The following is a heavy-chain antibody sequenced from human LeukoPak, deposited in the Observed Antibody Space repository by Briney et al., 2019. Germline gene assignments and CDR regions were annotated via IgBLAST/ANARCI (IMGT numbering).Heavy chain of an antibody. D-gene: IGHD3-22*01. V-gene: IGHV3-49*03. J-gene: IGHJ3*02. Sequence: GGSLRLSCTASGFTFGDYAMSWFRQAPGKGLEWVGFIRSKAYGGTTENAASVKGGFTISRDDSKSIAFLQMSSLKTEDTAVYYCTRVPIRTVTMIVVIRGHDAFDIWGQGTMVTVSS. CDR2: IRSKAYGGTT. CDR1: GFTFGDYA. CDR3: TRVPIRTVTMIVVIRGHDAFDI.